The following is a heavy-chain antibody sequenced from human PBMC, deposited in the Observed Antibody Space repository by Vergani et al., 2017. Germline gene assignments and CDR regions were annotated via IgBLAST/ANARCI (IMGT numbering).Heavy chain of an antibody. Sequence: QVQLQESGPGLVKPSETLSLTCAVYGGSFSGYYWSWIRQPPGKGLEWIGEINHSGSTNYNPSLKSRVTISVDTSKSQFSLKLSSVTAADTAVYYCARLRDFWSGYYTGSDAFDIWGQGTMVTVSS. D-gene: IGHD3-3*01. CDR2: INHSGST. CDR1: GGSFSGYY. V-gene: IGHV4-34*10. J-gene: IGHJ3*02. CDR3: ARLRDFWSGYYTGSDAFDI.